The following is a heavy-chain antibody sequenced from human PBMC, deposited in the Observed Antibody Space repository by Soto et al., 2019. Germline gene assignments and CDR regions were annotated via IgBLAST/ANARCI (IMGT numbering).Heavy chain of an antibody. J-gene: IGHJ4*02. CDR2: ISYDGSNK. CDR1: GFTFSSYG. CDR3: AKDSHQGRLSWPLGY. V-gene: IGHV3-30*18. D-gene: IGHD6-13*01. Sequence: QVQLVESGGGVVQPGRSLRLSCSASGFTFSSYGMHWVRQAPGKGLEWVAVISYDGSNKYYADSVKGRFTISRDNSKNTLFLQMNSLRAEDTAVYYCAKDSHQGRLSWPLGYWSQGTLVTVSS.